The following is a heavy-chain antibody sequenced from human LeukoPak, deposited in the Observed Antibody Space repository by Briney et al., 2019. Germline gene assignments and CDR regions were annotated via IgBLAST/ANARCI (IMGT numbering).Heavy chain of an antibody. CDR1: GGSISSYY. CDR2: IYYSGST. D-gene: IGHD2-15*01. V-gene: IGHV4-59*01. J-gene: IGHJ4*02. CDR3: ARGERYCSGGSCYSDPSDY. Sequence: SETLSLTCTVSGGSISSYYWSWIRQPPGKGLEWIGYIYYSGSTNYNPSLKSRVTISVDTSKNQFSLKLSSVTAADTAVYYCARGERYCSGGSCYSDPSDYWGQRTLVTLSS.